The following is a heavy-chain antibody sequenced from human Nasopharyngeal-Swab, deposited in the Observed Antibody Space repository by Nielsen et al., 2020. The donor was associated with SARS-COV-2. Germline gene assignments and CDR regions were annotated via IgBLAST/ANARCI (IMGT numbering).Heavy chain of an antibody. CDR1: GYIFTSYG. J-gene: IGHJ6*03. Sequence: ASVKVSCKASGYIFTSYGISWVRQAPGQGLEGMGWISPYNGNTNYAQKLQGRVTMTTDTSTSSAYMELRSLRSDDTAVYYCARDGGAVAGTLYHYYYMDVWGTGTTVTVSS. CDR3: ARDGGAVAGTLYHYYYMDV. V-gene: IGHV1-18*04. D-gene: IGHD6-19*01. CDR2: ISPYNGNT.